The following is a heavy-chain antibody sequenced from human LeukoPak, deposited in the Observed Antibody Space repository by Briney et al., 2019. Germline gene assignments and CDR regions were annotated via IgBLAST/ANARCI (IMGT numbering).Heavy chain of an antibody. Sequence: GGSLRLSCAASGFTFSTYAMTWARQAPGKGLEWATGTSTSGDRTYYTDSVKGLFTIFRDNSKNTLYLQMNSLRAEDTAEYYCARSAVGTSCCTAVDYWGQGTLVTVSS. CDR1: GFTFSTYA. J-gene: IGHJ4*02. CDR2: TSTSGDRT. V-gene: IGHV3-23*01. CDR3: ARSAVGTSCCTAVDY. D-gene: IGHD1-26*01.